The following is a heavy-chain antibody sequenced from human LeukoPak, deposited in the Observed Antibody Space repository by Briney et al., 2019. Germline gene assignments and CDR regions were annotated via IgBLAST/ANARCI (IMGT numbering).Heavy chain of an antibody. CDR1: GGTFSSYA. CDR3: ARDFRKNYDFWSGYSNWFDP. CDR2: IIPIFGTA. Sequence: SVKVSCKASGGTFSSYAISWVRQAPGQGLEWMGGIIPIFGTANYAQKFQGRVTITADESTSTAYMELSSLRSEDTAVYYCARDFRKNYDFWSGYSNWFDPWGQGTLVTVSS. J-gene: IGHJ5*02. V-gene: IGHV1-69*13. D-gene: IGHD3-3*01.